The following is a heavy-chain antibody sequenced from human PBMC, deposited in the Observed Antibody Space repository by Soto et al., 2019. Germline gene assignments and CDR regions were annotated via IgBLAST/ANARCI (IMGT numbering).Heavy chain of an antibody. D-gene: IGHD3-22*01. J-gene: IGHJ4*02. CDR1: GSSISSGGYY. V-gene: IGHV4-31*02. CDR2: IYYSGST. CDR3: ARGFYPSSGPGYFDY. Sequence: SETRWLTWTVSGSSISSGGYYWRLIRQHPGKGKEWMGYIYYSGSTYYNPSLKSRVTISVHTSKNQFSLKLCSVTAADTAVYYCARGFYPSSGPGYFDYWRQGTLVTVSS.